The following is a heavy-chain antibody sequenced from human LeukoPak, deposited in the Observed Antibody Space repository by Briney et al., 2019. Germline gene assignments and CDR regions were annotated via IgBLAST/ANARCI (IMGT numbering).Heavy chain of an antibody. CDR3: AKDQIYGDGGASDV. CDR1: GFTFSSYA. V-gene: IGHV3-23*01. Sequence: GGSLRLSCAASGFTFSSYAMHWVRQAPGRGLEWVSGMSATAGSRYYGDLVKGRFTISRDNSKNILYLQMNSLTAEDTAVYYCAKDQIYGDGGASDVWGQGTMVIVSS. CDR2: MSATAGSR. D-gene: IGHD4-17*01. J-gene: IGHJ3*01.